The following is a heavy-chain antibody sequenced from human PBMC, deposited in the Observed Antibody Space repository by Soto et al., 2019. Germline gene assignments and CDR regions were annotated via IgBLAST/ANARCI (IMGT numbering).Heavy chain of an antibody. Sequence: SVKVSCKASGGTFSSYAISWVRQAPGQGLEWMGGIIPIFGTANYAQKFQGRVTITADESTSTAYMELSSLRSEDTAVYYCASQGGRAMAPYYFDYWGQGTLVTVSS. V-gene: IGHV1-69*13. CDR3: ASQGGRAMAPYYFDY. J-gene: IGHJ4*02. CDR1: GGTFSSYA. D-gene: IGHD5-18*01. CDR2: IIPIFGTA.